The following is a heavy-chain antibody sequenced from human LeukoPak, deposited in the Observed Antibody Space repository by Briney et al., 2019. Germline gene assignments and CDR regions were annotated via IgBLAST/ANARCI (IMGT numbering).Heavy chain of an antibody. V-gene: IGHV3-66*01. D-gene: IGHD1-26*01. CDR3: ARDADPPSYSGSNWFDP. Sequence: GGSLRLSCAASGFTVSSNYMSWVRQAPGKGLEWVSVIYSGGSTYYADSVKGRFTISRDNAKNSLYLQMNSLRAEDTAVYYCARDADPPSYSGSNWFDPWGQGTLVTVSS. J-gene: IGHJ5*02. CDR1: GFTVSSNY. CDR2: IYSGGST.